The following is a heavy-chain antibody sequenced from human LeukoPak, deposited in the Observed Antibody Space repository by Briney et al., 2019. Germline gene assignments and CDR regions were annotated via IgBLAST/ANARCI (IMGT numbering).Heavy chain of an antibody. D-gene: IGHD2-15*01. J-gene: IGHJ4*02. Sequence: GGSLRLSCAASGFTVSSNYMSWVRQPPGKGLEWVSSIFPSGGEIHYADSVRGRFTISRDNSKSTLSLQMNSLRAEDTAVYYCAKARYCSGGSCFPQLTPDYWGQGTLVTVSS. CDR3: AKARYCSGGSCFPQLTPDY. CDR1: GFTVSSNY. CDR2: IFPSGGEI. V-gene: IGHV3-53*01.